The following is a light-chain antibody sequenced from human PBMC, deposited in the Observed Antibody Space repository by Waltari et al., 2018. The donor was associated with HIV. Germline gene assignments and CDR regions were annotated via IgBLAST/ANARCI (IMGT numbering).Light chain of an antibody. CDR1: SSDVGNYNL. CDR2: EVS. V-gene: IGLV2-23*02. Sequence: QSALTQPASVSGSLGQSITISCTGTSSDVGNYNLVSWYQQHPGKAPKLMIYEVSKRPSGVSNRFSGSKSGNTASLTISGLQAEDEADYYCCSYAGSSTLVVFGGGTKLTVL. J-gene: IGLJ2*01. CDR3: CSYAGSSTLVV.